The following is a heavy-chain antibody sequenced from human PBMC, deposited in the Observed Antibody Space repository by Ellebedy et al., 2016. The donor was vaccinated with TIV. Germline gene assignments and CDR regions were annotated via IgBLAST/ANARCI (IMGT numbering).Heavy chain of an antibody. D-gene: IGHD2-15*01. CDR2: MNPNSGNT. Sequence: AASVKVSCKTSGYTFTKYDINWVRQATGQGLEWMGWMNPNSGNTGYAERFQGRVTMTRDTSISTAYMELSTLMSEDTAVYYCARATGYCSPGSCFNLDHWGQGTLVTVSS. J-gene: IGHJ4*02. CDR3: ARATGYCSPGSCFNLDH. CDR1: GYTFTKYD. V-gene: IGHV1-8*01.